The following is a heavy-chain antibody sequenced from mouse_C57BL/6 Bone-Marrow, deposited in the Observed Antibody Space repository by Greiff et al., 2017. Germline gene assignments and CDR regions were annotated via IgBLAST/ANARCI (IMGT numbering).Heavy chain of an antibody. CDR3: ARGTVVATGDY. V-gene: IGHV1-69*01. Sequence: QVQLQQSGAELVMPGASVKLSCKASGYTFTSYWMHWVKQRPGQGLEWIGEIDPSDSYTNYNQKFKGKSTLTVDKSSSTAYMQLSSLTSEDSAVYYCARGTVVATGDYWGQGTTLTVSS. CDR2: IDPSDSYT. D-gene: IGHD1-1*01. CDR1: GYTFTSYW. J-gene: IGHJ2*01.